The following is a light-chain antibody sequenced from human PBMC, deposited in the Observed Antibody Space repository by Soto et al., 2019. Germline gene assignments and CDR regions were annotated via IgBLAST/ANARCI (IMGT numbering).Light chain of an antibody. Sequence: EIVLTQSPATLSLSPGERATLSCRASQSVSSFLAWYQQKPGQAPRLLISDASNRATGIPARFSGSGSGTDFTLTISSLEPEDFAVYYCQQRGNWPQTFGQGTKVDIK. CDR1: QSVSSF. V-gene: IGKV3-11*01. J-gene: IGKJ1*01. CDR3: QQRGNWPQT. CDR2: DAS.